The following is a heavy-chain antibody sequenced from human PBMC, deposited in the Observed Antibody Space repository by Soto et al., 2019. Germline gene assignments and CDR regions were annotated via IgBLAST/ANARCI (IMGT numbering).Heavy chain of an antibody. V-gene: IGHV1-18*01. CDR3: ARGRYGDY. Sequence: QVHLVQSGAEVKKPGASVKVSCKGSGYAFTTYGITWVRQAPGQGLEWMGWISAHNGNTNYEQKLQGRVTVTRDTSTSTAYMELRSLRADDTVVYYCARGRYGDYWGQGALVTVSS. D-gene: IGHD1-1*01. CDR1: GYAFTTYG. J-gene: IGHJ4*02. CDR2: ISAHNGNT.